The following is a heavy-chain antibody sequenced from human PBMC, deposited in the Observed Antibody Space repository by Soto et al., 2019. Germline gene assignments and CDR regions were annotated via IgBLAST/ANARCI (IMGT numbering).Heavy chain of an antibody. Sequence: GPGPGDPSEALFLTCTGSCGSIGSGGYYWIWFRQLPGKGLEWIGDIYYSGTTYHNPPLRSRLTISGDASKNQFSLKLSSVTDADTALYYCARGRGYSYGPYYFDYWGQGTLVTVSS. V-gene: IGHV4-31*03. CDR2: IYYSGTT. CDR1: CGSIGSGGYY. CDR3: ARGRGYSYGPYYFDY. J-gene: IGHJ4*02. D-gene: IGHD5-18*01.